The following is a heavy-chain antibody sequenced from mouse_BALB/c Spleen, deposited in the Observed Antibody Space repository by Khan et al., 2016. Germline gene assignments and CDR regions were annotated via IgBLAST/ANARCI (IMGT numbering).Heavy chain of an antibody. V-gene: IGHV9-3-1*01. CDR1: GYTFTNYG. Sequence: IQLVQSGPELKRPGKTVKIACKASGYTFTNYGINWVKQAPGKGLKWMGWINTYSGESTYADDFKGRFACSLETSANTAYLQINSLKNADTATYFYARYRYYYVSSRDVDVWGAGTTVTVSS. CDR3: ARYRYYYVSSRDVDV. D-gene: IGHD1-1*01. CDR2: INTYSGES. J-gene: IGHJ1*01.